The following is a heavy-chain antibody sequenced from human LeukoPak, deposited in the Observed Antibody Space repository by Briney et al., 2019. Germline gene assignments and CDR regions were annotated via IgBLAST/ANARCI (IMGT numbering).Heavy chain of an antibody. Sequence: GESLKISCKGSGYNFTGYWIGWVRQVPGKGLGWMGVIYPGDSDTRYSPSFQGQVTISADRSISSAYLQWSSLKASDTAIYYCARHAGAYTSGWYEDYWGQGTLVTVSS. CDR2: IYPGDSDT. D-gene: IGHD6-19*01. V-gene: IGHV5-51*01. CDR1: GYNFTGYW. J-gene: IGHJ4*02. CDR3: ARHAGAYTSGWYEDY.